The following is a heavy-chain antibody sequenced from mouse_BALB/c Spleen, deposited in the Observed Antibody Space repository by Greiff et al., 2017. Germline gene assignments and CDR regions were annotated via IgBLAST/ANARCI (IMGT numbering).Heavy chain of an antibody. Sequence: QVQLKESGPGLVQPSQSLSITCTVSGFSLTSYGVHWVRQSPGKGLEWLGVIWSGGSTDYNAAFISRLSISKDNSKSQVFFKMNSLQANDTAIYYCAGAYYGNFVAYWGQGTLVTVSA. J-gene: IGHJ3*01. CDR3: AGAYYGNFVAY. CDR1: GFSLTSYG. V-gene: IGHV2-2*02. CDR2: IWSGGST. D-gene: IGHD2-10*01.